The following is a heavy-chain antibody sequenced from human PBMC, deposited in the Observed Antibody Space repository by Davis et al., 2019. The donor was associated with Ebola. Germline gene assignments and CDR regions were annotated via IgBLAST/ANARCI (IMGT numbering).Heavy chain of an antibody. CDR3: ARDLRLYYYGMDV. CDR2: IYYSGST. Sequence: SETLSLTCTVSGGSISSYYWSWIRQPPGKGLEWIGSIYYSGSTNYNPPLKSRVTISVDTSKNQFSLKLSSVTAADTAVYYCARDLRLYYYGMDVWGQGTTVTVSS. D-gene: IGHD4-11*01. J-gene: IGHJ6*02. V-gene: IGHV4-59*01. CDR1: GGSISSYY.